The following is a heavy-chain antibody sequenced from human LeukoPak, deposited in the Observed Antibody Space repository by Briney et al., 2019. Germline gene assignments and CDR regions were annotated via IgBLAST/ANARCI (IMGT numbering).Heavy chain of an antibody. Sequence: GGSLRLSCAASGFTFSAYSMNWVRQAPGKGLEWISFIDSGGGATYYADSVKGRFTISRDNAKNSLYLQMNGLRDEDTADYYCARVGFAGSSGGDYWGQGTLATVSS. V-gene: IGHV3-48*02. CDR2: IDSGGGAT. CDR1: GFTFSAYS. D-gene: IGHD2-15*01. CDR3: ARVGFAGSSGGDY. J-gene: IGHJ4*02.